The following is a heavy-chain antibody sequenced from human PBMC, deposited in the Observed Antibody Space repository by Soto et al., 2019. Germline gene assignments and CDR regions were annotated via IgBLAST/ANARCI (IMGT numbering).Heavy chain of an antibody. CDR2: IWYDGSNK. V-gene: IGHV3-33*01. D-gene: IGHD6-13*01. Sequence: GGSLRLSCAASGFTFSSYGMHWVRQAPGKGLEWVAVIWYDGSNKYYADSVKGRFTISRDNSKNTLYLQMNSLRAEDTAVYYCAIGRRSIAAAPGLGYWGQGTLVTVSS. CDR1: GFTFSSYG. CDR3: AIGRRSIAAAPGLGY. J-gene: IGHJ4*02.